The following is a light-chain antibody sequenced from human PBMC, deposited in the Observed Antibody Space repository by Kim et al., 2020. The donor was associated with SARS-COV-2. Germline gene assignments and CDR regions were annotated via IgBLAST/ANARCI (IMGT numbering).Light chain of an antibody. V-gene: IGLV2-11*01. CDR3: CSYAGTYTPNWV. Sequence: QSVLTQPRSVSGSPGQSVTISCTGTSSDVGNYNYVSWYQQHPGKAPKLMIYDVNERPSGVPDRFYGSKSGNTASLTIAGLQAEDEADYYCCSYAGTYTPNWVFGGGTQLTVL. CDR2: DVN. J-gene: IGLJ3*02. CDR1: SSDVGNYNY.